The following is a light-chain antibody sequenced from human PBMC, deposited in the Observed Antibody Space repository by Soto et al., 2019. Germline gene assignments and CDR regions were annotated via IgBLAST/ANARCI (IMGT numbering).Light chain of an antibody. CDR2: DVS. CDR3: SSYTRTTTLV. Sequence: QSVLTQPASVSGSPGQSITISCTGTSSDVGGYNYVSWYQQHPGKAPQLMIYDVSNRPSGVSDRFSGSKSGNTASLTISGLQAEDEADYYCSSYTRTTTLVFGGGTKVPS. J-gene: IGLJ2*01. V-gene: IGLV2-14*01. CDR1: SSDVGGYNY.